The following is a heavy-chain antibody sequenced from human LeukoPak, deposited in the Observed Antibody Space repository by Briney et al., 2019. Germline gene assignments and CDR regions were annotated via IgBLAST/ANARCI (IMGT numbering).Heavy chain of an antibody. CDR3: AKDPYDSSGYYYIPFDY. J-gene: IGHJ4*02. CDR2: IWYDGSNK. D-gene: IGHD3-22*01. Sequence: PGGSLRLSCAASGFTFSSYGMHWVRQAPGKGLEWVAVIWYDGSNKYYADSVKGRFTISRDNSKNTLYLQMNSLRAEDTAVYYCAKDPYDSSGYYYIPFDYWGQGTLVTVSS. CDR1: GFTFSSYG. V-gene: IGHV3-33*06.